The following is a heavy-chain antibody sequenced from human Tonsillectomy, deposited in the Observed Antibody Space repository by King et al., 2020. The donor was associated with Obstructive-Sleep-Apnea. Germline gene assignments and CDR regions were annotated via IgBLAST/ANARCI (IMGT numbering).Heavy chain of an antibody. CDR1: GYTFTSYA. CDR3: ARDLVGGYSYGGFDY. CDR2: ISAYNGNT. Sequence: QLVQSGAEVKKPGASVKVSCKASGYTFTSYAISWVRQAPGQGLEWMGWISAYNGNTNFAQKLQGRLTMTTDTSTSTAYMELRSLRSDDTAVYYCARDLVGGYSYGGFDYWGQGTLVTVSS. D-gene: IGHD5-18*01. V-gene: IGHV1-18*01. J-gene: IGHJ4*02.